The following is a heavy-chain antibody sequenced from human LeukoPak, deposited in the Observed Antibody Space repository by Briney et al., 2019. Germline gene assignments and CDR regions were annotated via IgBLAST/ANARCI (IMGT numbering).Heavy chain of an antibody. CDR1: GFTFSSYA. CDR3: ARFQVAYYDPSGFDP. V-gene: IGHV3-23*01. Sequence: PGGSLRLSCAASGFTFSSYAMSWVRQAPGKGLEWVSTTSGSGGSTYYADSVKGRFTVSRDNSENTLYLQMNSLRAEDTAVYYCARFQVAYYDPSGFDPWGQGSLVTVSS. CDR2: TSGSGGST. D-gene: IGHD3-3*01. J-gene: IGHJ5*02.